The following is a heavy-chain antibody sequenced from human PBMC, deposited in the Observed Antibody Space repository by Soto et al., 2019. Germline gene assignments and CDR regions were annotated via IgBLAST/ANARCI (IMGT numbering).Heavy chain of an antibody. CDR2: ISYDGSIE. V-gene: IGHV3-30*03. D-gene: IGHD3-10*01. Sequence: QVQVVESGGGVVQPGRSLRLSCAASGFTFSNYGMHWVRQAPGKGLDWVAVISYDGSIEYYSESVKGRFTMSRDNSENTVYLQMNSLRTEDTAVFFCGRDWVWFGAHPIDNWGQGTLVTVSS. CDR3: GRDWVWFGAHPIDN. J-gene: IGHJ4*02. CDR1: GFTFSNYG.